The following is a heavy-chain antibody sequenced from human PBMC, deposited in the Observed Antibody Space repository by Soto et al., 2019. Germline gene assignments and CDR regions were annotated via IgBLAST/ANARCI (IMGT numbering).Heavy chain of an antibody. V-gene: IGHV1-69*02. CDR3: ARGEAYCGGDCYFDY. CDR1: GGTFSSYT. J-gene: IGHJ4*02. CDR2: IIPILGIA. D-gene: IGHD2-21*02. Sequence: QVQLVQSGAEVKKPGSSVKVSCKASGGTFSSYTISWVRQAPGQGLEWMGRIIPILGIANYAQKFQGRVTVTGEQSTSTAYMELSSLRSEDTAVYYCARGEAYCGGDCYFDYWGQGTLVTVSS.